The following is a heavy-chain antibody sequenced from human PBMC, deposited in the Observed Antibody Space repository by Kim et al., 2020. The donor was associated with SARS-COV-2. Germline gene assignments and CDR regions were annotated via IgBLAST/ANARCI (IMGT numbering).Heavy chain of an antibody. CDR3: ARDLGSGSYYGLNY. V-gene: IGHV4-38-2*02. CDR2: IYHSGST. D-gene: IGHD1-26*01. CDR1: AYSISSGYY. Sequence: SETLSLTCTVSAYSISSGYYWGWIRQPPGKGLEWIGSIYHSGSTYYNPSLKSRVTISVDTSKNQLSLHLSSVTAADTAVYYCARDLGSGSYYGLNYWGQGTLVTVSS. J-gene: IGHJ4*02.